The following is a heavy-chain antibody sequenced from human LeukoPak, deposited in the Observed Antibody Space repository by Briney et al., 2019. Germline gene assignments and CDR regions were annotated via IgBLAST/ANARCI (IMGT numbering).Heavy chain of an antibody. CDR2: IYSGGST. CDR3: ARDLTEYGDYIGY. Sequence: GGSLRLSCAASGFTVSSNYMSWVRQAPGKGLEWVSVIYSGGSTYYADSVKGGFTISRDNSKNTPYLQMNSLRAEDTAVYYCARDLTEYGDYIGYWGQGTLVTVSS. V-gene: IGHV3-66*01. D-gene: IGHD4-17*01. J-gene: IGHJ4*02. CDR1: GFTVSSNY.